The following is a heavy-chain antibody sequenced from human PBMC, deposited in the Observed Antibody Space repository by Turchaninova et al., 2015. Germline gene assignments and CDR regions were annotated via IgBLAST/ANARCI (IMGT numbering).Heavy chain of an antibody. D-gene: IGHD4-17*01. Sequence: QVQLVESGGGLVKPGGSLRLSCAASGFTFSEHYMSWVRQAPGKGLEWVSYIGGRGRTISYADSVKGRFTISRDNAKNSLYLEMNSLRVEDTAVYYCARTYGPYYFDYWGQGTLVTVSS. V-gene: IGHV3-11*01. CDR2: IGGRGRTI. CDR3: ARTYGPYYFDY. J-gene: IGHJ4*02. CDR1: GFTFSEHY.